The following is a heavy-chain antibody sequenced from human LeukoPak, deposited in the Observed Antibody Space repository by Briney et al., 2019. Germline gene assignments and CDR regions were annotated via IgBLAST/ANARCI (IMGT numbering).Heavy chain of an antibody. CDR1: GGSISSYY. Sequence: ASETLSLTCSVSGGSISSYYWSWLRQPPGKGLEWVGYIYYSGSTNYNPSLKSRVTISVDTSKNQLSLQLSSVTAADTAVYYCARDRAMITFGGVIVNWGQGTLVTVSS. V-gene: IGHV4-59*01. D-gene: IGHD3-16*02. CDR2: IYYSGST. CDR3: ARDRAMITFGGVIVN. J-gene: IGHJ4*02.